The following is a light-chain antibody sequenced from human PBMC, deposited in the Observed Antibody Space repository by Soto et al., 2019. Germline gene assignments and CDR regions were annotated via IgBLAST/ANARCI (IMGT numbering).Light chain of an antibody. CDR3: QHYSSSPPEFT. Sequence: EIVLTQSPGSLSLSPGERATLSCRASQSVSSSYLAWYQQRPGQAPRLLIFGASYRATGMPDRFSGSGSGTVFTLTISSLEPEDFAVYYCQHYSSSPPEFTFGPGNKVDSK. CDR1: QSVSSSY. J-gene: IGKJ3*01. CDR2: GAS. V-gene: IGKV3-20*01.